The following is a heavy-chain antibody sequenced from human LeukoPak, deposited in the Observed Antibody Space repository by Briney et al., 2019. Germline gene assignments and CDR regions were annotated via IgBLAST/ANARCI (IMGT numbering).Heavy chain of an antibody. D-gene: IGHD6-6*01. Sequence: SETLSLTCAVYGGSFSGYYWSWIRQPPGKGLEWIGEINHSGSTNYNPSLKSRVTMSVDTSKNQFSLKLSSVTAADTAVYYCARRRFFSSAYYYYYYGMDVWGQGTTVTVSS. CDR3: ARRRFFSSAYYYYYYGMDV. J-gene: IGHJ6*02. CDR2: INHSGST. V-gene: IGHV4-34*01. CDR1: GGSFSGYY.